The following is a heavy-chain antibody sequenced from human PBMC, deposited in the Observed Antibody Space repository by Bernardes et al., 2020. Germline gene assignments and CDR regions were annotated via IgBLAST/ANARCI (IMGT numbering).Heavy chain of an antibody. D-gene: IGHD2-15*01. CDR1: GGSFSGYY. CDR3: ARGGEDIVVVVAATLGEAIHRYYGMDV. J-gene: IGHJ6*02. CDR2: INHSGST. Sequence: SETLSLTCAVSGGSFSGYYWSWIRQPPGKGLEWIGEINHSGSTNYNPSLKSRVTISVDTSKNQFSLKLSSVTAADTAVYYCARGGEDIVVVVAATLGEAIHRYYGMDVWGQGTTVTGSS. V-gene: IGHV4-34*01.